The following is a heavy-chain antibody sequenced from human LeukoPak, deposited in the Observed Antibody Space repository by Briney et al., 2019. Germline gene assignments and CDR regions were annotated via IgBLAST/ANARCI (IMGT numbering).Heavy chain of an antibody. D-gene: IGHD3-16*01. CDR3: ARTHLGLIFDY. CDR1: GGSLSSYY. J-gene: IGHJ4*02. Sequence: PSETLSLTCTVSGGSLSSYYWSWIRQPPGKGLEWIGYTYYSGSTNYNPSLKSRVTISVDTSKNQFSLKLSSVTAADTAVYYCARTHLGLIFDYWGQGTLVTVSS. V-gene: IGHV4-59*01. CDR2: TYYSGST.